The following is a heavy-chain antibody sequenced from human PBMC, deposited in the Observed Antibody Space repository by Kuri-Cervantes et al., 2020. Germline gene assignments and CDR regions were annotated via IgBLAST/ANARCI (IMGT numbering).Heavy chain of an antibody. D-gene: IGHD1-7*01. CDR3: SRDFRDLITGTTYHYYYGMDV. Sequence: GESLKISCAASGFTFSSYSMNWVRQAPGKGLEWVSYISSSSSTIYYADSVKGRFTISRDNAKNSLYLQMNSLREEDTAVYYCSRDFRDLITGTTYHYYYGMDVWGQGTTVTVSS. CDR2: ISSSSSTI. J-gene: IGHJ6*02. CDR1: GFTFSSYS. V-gene: IGHV3-48*02.